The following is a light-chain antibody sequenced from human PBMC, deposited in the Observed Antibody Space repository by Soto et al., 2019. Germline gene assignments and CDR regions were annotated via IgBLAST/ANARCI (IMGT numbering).Light chain of an antibody. Sequence: QYVLTQPPSVSGAPGQRVTISCTGSSSNIGAGYDVHWYQQLPGTAPTLLIYGNNNRPSGVPDRFSGSKSVTSASLAITGLQAEDEADYYCPSYDFRLKSSVFGGGTQLTVL. V-gene: IGLV1-40*01. J-gene: IGLJ7*01. CDR1: SSNIGAGYD. CDR2: GNN. CDR3: PSYDFRLKSSV.